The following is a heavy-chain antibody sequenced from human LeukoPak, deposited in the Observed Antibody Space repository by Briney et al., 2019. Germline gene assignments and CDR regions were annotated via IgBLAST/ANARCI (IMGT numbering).Heavy chain of an antibody. D-gene: IGHD2-15*01. CDR1: GYTFTTYY. CDR2: TNPSGGST. J-gene: IGHJ5*02. Sequence: ASVKVSCKASGYTFTTYYMHWVRQAPGQGLEWMGITNPSGGSTSYAQKSQGRVTMTRDTSTSTVYMELSSLRSEDMAVYYCASQRVAGGGNGFDHWGQGALVTVSS. CDR3: ASQRVAGGGNGFDH. V-gene: IGHV1-46*01.